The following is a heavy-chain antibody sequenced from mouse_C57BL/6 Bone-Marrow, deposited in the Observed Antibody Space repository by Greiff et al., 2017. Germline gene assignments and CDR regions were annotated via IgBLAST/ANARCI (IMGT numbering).Heavy chain of an antibody. CDR2: ISSGSSTI. CDR1: GFTFSDYG. CDR3: AKFLITAVVADYAMDY. J-gene: IGHJ4*01. D-gene: IGHD1-1*01. V-gene: IGHV5-17*01. Sequence: EVMLVESGGGLVKPGGSLKLSCAASGFTFSDYGMHWVRQAPEKGLEWVAYISSGSSTIYYADTVKGRFTISSDTAKNTLFLQMTSLRSEDTAMYYCAKFLITAVVADYAMDYWGQGTSVTVSS.